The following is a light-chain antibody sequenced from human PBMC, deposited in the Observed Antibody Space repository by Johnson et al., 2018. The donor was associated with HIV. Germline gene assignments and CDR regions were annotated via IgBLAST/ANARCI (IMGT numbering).Light chain of an antibody. V-gene: IGLV1-51*02. CDR2: KNN. CDR1: SSTIGNNY. CDR3: GTWDSGLSGGLYL. Sequence: QSVLTQSPSVSAAPGQKVTISCSGSSSTIGNNYVSWYQLLPGTAPKLLIYKNNKRPSDIPDRFSGSKSGTSATLGITGLQTGDEADYYCGTWDSGLSGGLYLFGTGTKVTVL. J-gene: IGLJ1*01.